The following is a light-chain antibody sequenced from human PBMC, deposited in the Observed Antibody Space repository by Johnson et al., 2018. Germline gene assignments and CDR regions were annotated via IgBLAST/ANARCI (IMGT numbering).Light chain of an antibody. CDR1: SSNIGNNY. CDR3: GTWDSSLGAGNG. Sequence: QSVLTQPPSVSAAPGQKVTISCSGSSSNIGNNYVSWYQQLPGTAPKLLIYENNKRPSGIPDRFSGSKSGTSATLGITGLQTGDEADYYCGTWDSSLGAGNGCGTGTKVTVL. CDR2: ENN. V-gene: IGLV1-51*02. J-gene: IGLJ1*01.